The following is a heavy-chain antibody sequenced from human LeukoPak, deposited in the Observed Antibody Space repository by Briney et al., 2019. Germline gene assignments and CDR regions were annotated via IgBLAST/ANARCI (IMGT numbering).Heavy chain of an antibody. CDR3: ARDYYDSSGYYDY. CDR1: GYTFSGYE. Sequence: TGGSLRLSCAASGYTFSGYEMNWVRQAPGKGLEWVSYISSSGSTIYYADSVKGRFTISRDNAKNSLYLQMNSLRAEDTAVYYCARDYYDSSGYYDYWGQGTLVTVSS. D-gene: IGHD3-22*01. J-gene: IGHJ4*02. V-gene: IGHV3-48*03. CDR2: ISSSGSTI.